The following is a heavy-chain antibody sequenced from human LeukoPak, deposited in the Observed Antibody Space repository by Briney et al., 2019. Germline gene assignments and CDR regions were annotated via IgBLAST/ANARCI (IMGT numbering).Heavy chain of an antibody. J-gene: IGHJ6*02. Sequence: ASVKVSCKASGYTFTSYYMHWVRRAPGQGLEWMGIINPSGGSTSYAQKFQGRVTMTRDTSTSTVYMELSSLRSEDTAVYYCARDQNPRYSSYGMDVWGQGTTVAVSS. CDR3: ARDQNPRYSSYGMDV. CDR1: GYTFTSYY. V-gene: IGHV1-46*01. CDR2: INPSGGST. D-gene: IGHD5-12*01.